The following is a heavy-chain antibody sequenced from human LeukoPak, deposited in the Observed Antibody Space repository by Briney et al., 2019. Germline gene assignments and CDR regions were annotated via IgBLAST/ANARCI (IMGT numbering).Heavy chain of an antibody. CDR1: GFTFSTHA. CDR3: AKIFGGGYYLHLDY. CDR2: FSGSGDTT. V-gene: IGHV3-23*01. J-gene: IGHJ4*02. D-gene: IGHD1-26*01. Sequence: GGSLRLSCAASGFTFSTHAMSWVRQAPGKGLEWVSGFSGSGDTTYYADSVKGRFTISRDNSKNTLYMQMNSLRAEDTAVYYCAKIFGGGYYLHLDYWGQGTLVTVSS.